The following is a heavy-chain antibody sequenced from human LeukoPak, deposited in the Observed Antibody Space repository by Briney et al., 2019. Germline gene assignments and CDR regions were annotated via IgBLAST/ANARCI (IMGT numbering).Heavy chain of an antibody. V-gene: IGHV4-34*01. D-gene: IGHD5-12*01. CDR3: ARGEWLRSWFGY. Sequence: SETPSLTCAVYGGSFSGYYWSWIRQPPGKGLEWIGEINHSGSTNYNPSLKSRVTISVDTSKNQFSLKLSSVTAADTAVYYCARGEWLRSWFGYWGQGTLVTVSS. J-gene: IGHJ4*02. CDR1: GGSFSGYY. CDR2: INHSGST.